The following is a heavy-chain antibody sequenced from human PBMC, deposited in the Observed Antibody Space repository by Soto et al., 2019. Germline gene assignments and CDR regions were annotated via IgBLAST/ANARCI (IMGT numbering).Heavy chain of an antibody. CDR2: INPNSGGT. Sequence: ASVKVSCKASGYTFTGYYMYWVRQAPGQGLEWMGWINPNSGGTNYAQKFQGRVTMTRDTSISTAYMELSRLRSDDTAVYYCATSVPPAVVGGSYGMDVWGQGTTVTVSS. J-gene: IGHJ6*02. CDR1: GYTFTGYY. D-gene: IGHD1-26*01. CDR3: ATSVPPAVVGGSYGMDV. V-gene: IGHV1-2*02.